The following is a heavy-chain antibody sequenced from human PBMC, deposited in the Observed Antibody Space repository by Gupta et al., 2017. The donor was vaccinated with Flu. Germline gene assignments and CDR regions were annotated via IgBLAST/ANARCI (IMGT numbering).Heavy chain of an antibody. CDR3: ARSNFGDSFDV. CDR2: VNPSSGNT. D-gene: IGHD3-10*01. J-gene: IGHJ3*01. Sequence: QVQLVQSGAEVKKVGASVRVSCKASGYTFTSYDLNWLRQATGQGLQWLGWVNPSSGNTDVAQEFRGRVTMTRDTSVSTVYLELSSMKSEDSAVYYCARSNFGDSFDVWGQGTLVTVSS. CDR1: GYTFTSYD. V-gene: IGHV1-8*01.